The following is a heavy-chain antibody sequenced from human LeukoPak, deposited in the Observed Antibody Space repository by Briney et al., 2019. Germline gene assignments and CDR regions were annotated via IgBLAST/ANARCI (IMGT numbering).Heavy chain of an antibody. J-gene: IGHJ4*02. CDR3: TRLWVDTAMSGIDY. D-gene: IGHD5-18*01. CDR1: GFTFGDYA. V-gene: IGHV3-49*04. CDR2: IRSKAYGGTT. Sequence: GGSLRLSCTASGFTFGDYAMSWVRQAPGKGLEWVGFIRSKAYGGTTEYAASVKGRFTISGDDSKSIAYLQMNSLKTEDTAVYYCTRLWVDTAMSGIDYWGQGTLVTVSS.